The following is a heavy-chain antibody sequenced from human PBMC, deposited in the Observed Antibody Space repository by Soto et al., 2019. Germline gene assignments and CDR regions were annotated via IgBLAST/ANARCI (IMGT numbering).Heavy chain of an antibody. CDR1: GGPFGNSA. D-gene: IGHD3-16*01. J-gene: IGHJ6*04. CDR2: IIPIFPPP. V-gene: IGHV1-69*12. CDR3: ARDKDRQKLGGNYYYGLDV. Sequence: QVQLVQSGAEVKKPGSSVTVSCKASGGPFGNSAISWVRQAPGQGLEWMGGIIPIFPPPDYAQKFQGSVTSAADESTSTAHMEMTSLRSEDTAVYYWARDKDRQKLGGNYYYGLDVWGKGTTVTVSS.